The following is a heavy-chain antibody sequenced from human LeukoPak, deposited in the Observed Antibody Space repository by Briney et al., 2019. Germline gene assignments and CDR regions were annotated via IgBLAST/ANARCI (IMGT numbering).Heavy chain of an antibody. J-gene: IGHJ5*02. D-gene: IGHD2-2*01. Sequence: ASVKVSCKASGYTFTSYDINWVRQATGQGLEWMGWMNPNSGNTGYAQKFQGRVTITRNTSISTAYMELSSLRSEDTAVYYCARGVTSYCSSTTSCYEGLYNWFDPWGQGTLVTVSS. CDR2: MNPNSGNT. CDR1: GYTFTSYD. CDR3: ARGVTSYCSSTTSCYEGLYNWFDP. V-gene: IGHV1-8*03.